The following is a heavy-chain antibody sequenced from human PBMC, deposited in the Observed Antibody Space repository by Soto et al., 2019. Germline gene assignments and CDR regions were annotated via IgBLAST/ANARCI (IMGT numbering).Heavy chain of an antibody. J-gene: IGHJ6*02. Sequence: QVQLVQSGPEVRKPGASVKVSCEASGYTFTTSGISWVRQVPGQGLEWMGWISTYNGDTNSAQNFKGRVIMTDDTTKGTACMELMSLKSDEMAAYYCARQGSLTYYYNGLDVWGQGTIVTVSS. CDR2: ISTYNGDT. CDR1: GYTFTTSG. CDR3: ARQGSLTYYYNGLDV. D-gene: IGHD1-26*01. V-gene: IGHV1-18*03.